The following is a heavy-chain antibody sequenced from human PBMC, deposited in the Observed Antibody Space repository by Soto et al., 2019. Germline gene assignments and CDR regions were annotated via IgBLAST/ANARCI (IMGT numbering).Heavy chain of an antibody. V-gene: IGHV5-51*01. CDR3: AINRYSSSWYFAAYYGMDV. CDR1: GYSFSRYL. D-gene: IGHD6-13*01. J-gene: IGHJ6*02. Sequence: GGSLKISRKGSGYSFSRYLVGWVGQMPGKRPEWMGIIYPGDSDTRYSPSFQGQVTISADKSISTAYLQWSSLKASDTAMYYCAINRYSSSWYFAAYYGMDVWGQGTTVTVSS. CDR2: IYPGDSDT.